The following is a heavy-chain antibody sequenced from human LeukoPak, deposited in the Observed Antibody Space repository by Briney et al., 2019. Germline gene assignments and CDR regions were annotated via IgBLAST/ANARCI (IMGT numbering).Heavy chain of an antibody. D-gene: IGHD3-3*01. CDR2: IIPIFGTA. Sequence: SVKVSCKASGGTFSSYAISWVRQAPGQGLEWMGGIIPIFGTANYAQKFQGRVTITADESTSTAYMELSSLRSEDTAVYYCASRTSADFWSGYYTGIPSNGFDYWGQGTLVTVSS. J-gene: IGHJ4*02. CDR1: GGTFSSYA. CDR3: ASRTSADFWSGYYTGIPSNGFDY. V-gene: IGHV1-69*13.